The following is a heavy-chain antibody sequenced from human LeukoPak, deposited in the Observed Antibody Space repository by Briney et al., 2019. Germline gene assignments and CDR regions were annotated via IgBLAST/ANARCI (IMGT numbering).Heavy chain of an antibody. CDR1: GGSISSYY. J-gene: IGHJ4*02. CDR2: IYTSGST. V-gene: IGHV4-4*07. CDR3: ARGSSQQWLTHGGYYFDY. D-gene: IGHD6-19*01. Sequence: PSETLSLTCTVSGGSISSYYWSWIRQPAGKGLEWIGRIYTSGSTNYNPSLKSRVTMPVDTSKNQFSLKLSSVTAADTAVYYCARGSSQQWLTHGGYYFDYWGQGTLVTVSS.